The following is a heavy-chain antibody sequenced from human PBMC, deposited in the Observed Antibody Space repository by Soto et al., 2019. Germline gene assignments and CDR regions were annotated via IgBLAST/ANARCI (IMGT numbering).Heavy chain of an antibody. V-gene: IGHV3-23*01. CDR3: AKGSASARPYYFDS. J-gene: IGHJ4*02. CDR2: ITGGGGGT. CDR1: GFAFSSYV. Sequence: PGGSLRLSCEASGFAFSSYVMSWVRLSPGKGLEWVSAITGGGGGTFHADSVKGRFTISGDNSKNTLSFQMNSLRAEDTALYYCAKGSASARPYYFDSWGQGTLVTVSS. D-gene: IGHD6-6*01.